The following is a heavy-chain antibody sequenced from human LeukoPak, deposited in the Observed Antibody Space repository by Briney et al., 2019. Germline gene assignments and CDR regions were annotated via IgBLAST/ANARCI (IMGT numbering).Heavy chain of an antibody. CDR2: ISAYSGNT. CDR1: GYTFFSYG. V-gene: IGHV1-18*01. J-gene: IGHJ4*02. CDR3: ARDNPTLFDY. Sequence: APVKVSCKASGYTFFSYGISWVRQAPGQGLEWMGWISAYSGNTDYARKFQGRVTLTTDTSTSTAYMELRSLRSDDTAVYYCARDNPTLFDYWGQGTLVTVSS.